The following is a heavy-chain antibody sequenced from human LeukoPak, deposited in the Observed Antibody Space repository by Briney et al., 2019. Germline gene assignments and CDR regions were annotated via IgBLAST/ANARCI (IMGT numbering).Heavy chain of an antibody. Sequence: SQTLSLTCTVSGGSISSGDYYWSWIRQPPGKGLEWIGYIYYSGSTYYNPSLKSRVTMSLDTSKNQFSLKLSSVTAGDTAVYYCARLRKLRWSGNGGFDYWGQGTLVTVSS. D-gene: IGHD3-3*01. CDR1: GGSISSGDYY. V-gene: IGHV4-30-4*01. J-gene: IGHJ4*02. CDR2: IYYSGST. CDR3: ARLRKLRWSGNGGFDY.